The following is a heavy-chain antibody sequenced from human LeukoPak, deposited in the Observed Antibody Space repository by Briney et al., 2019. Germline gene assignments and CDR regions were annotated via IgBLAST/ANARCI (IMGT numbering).Heavy chain of an antibody. Sequence: GGSLRRSCAASGFTFDDYAMHWVRQAPGKGLEWVSGISWNSGSIGYADSVKGRFTISRDNAKNSLYLQMNSLRAEDMALYYCAKGGYYYDSSGHAFDIWGQGTMVTVSS. CDR1: GFTFDDYA. CDR2: ISWNSGSI. V-gene: IGHV3-9*03. CDR3: AKGGYYYDSSGHAFDI. D-gene: IGHD3-22*01. J-gene: IGHJ3*02.